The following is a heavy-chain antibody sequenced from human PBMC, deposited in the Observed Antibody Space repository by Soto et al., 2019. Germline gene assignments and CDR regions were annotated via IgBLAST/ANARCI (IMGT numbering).Heavy chain of an antibody. CDR2: IKQDGSEK. Sequence: GGSLRLSCAASGFTFSSYWMSWVRQAPGKGLEWVANIKQDGSEKYYVDSVKGRFTISRDNAKNSLYLQMNSLRAEDTAVYYCAREPRYYYDSSGYAIDYWGQGTLVTVSS. V-gene: IGHV3-7*05. CDR1: GFTFSSYW. CDR3: AREPRYYYDSSGYAIDY. J-gene: IGHJ4*02. D-gene: IGHD3-22*01.